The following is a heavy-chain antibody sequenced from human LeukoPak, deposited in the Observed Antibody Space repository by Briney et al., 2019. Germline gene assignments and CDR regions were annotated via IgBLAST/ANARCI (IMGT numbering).Heavy chain of an antibody. CDR2: IIPIFGTA. J-gene: IGHJ4*02. Sequence: GASVKVSCKASGGTFSSYAISWVRQAPGQGLEWMGGIIPIFGTANYAQKFQGRVTITADESTSTAYMELSSLRSEDTAVYYCARDQRVVGATTVYYYFDYWGQGTLVTVSS. D-gene: IGHD1-26*01. CDR3: ARDQRVVGATTVYYYFDY. V-gene: IGHV1-69*13. CDR1: GGTFSSYA.